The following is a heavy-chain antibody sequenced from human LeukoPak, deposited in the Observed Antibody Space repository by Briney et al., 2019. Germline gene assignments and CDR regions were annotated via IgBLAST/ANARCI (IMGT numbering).Heavy chain of an antibody. CDR3: ARHRGSGYPYFDY. D-gene: IGHD3-22*01. J-gene: IGHJ4*02. V-gene: IGHV4-59*01. CDR1: GGSINNYF. Sequence: SETMSLTCTVSGGSINNYFWSWIRQPPGKGLEWIGYIYYSGSTNYNPSLKSRVTISVDTSKNQFSLKMSSLTAADTAVYYCARHRGSGYPYFDYWGQGTLVTVSS. CDR2: IYYSGST.